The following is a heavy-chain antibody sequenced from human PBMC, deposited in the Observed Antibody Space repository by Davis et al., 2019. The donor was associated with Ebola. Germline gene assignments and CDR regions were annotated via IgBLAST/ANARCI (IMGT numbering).Heavy chain of an antibody. CDR1: GYTFINYD. V-gene: IGHV1-8*01. J-gene: IGHJ4*02. D-gene: IGHD5-12*01. Sequence: ASVKVSCKASGYTFINYDINWVRQATGQGLEWMGWMNPNSGNTGFAQKFQGRITMTRNLSMNTAYMELSSLRSDDTAVYYCARGDIVTDQVEYFDYWGQGTLVTVSS. CDR2: MNPNSGNT. CDR3: ARGDIVTDQVEYFDY.